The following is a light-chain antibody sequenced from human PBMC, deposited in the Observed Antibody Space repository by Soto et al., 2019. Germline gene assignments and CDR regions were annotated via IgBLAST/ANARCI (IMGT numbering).Light chain of an antibody. V-gene: IGLV2-14*03. CDR2: DVT. Sequence: SALTQPASVSGSPGQSITISCTGTSSDVGGFNYVSWYQQHPGKAPKLMIYDVTNRPSGVSYRFSGSKSGNTASLNISGLQAEDEADYTSSSTYVFGTGTKLTVL. J-gene: IGLJ1*01. CDR3: SSTYV. CDR1: SSDVGGFNY.